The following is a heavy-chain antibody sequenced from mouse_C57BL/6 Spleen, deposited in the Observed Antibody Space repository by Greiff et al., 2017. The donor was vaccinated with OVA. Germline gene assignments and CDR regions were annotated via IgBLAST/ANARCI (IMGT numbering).Heavy chain of an antibody. CDR1: GFNIKDDY. CDR2: IDPENGDT. D-gene: IGHD2-12*01. V-gene: IGHV14-4*01. CDR3: TSSYDSLFAY. J-gene: IGHJ3*01. Sequence: EVMLVESGAELVRPGASVKLSCTASGFNIKDDYMHWVKQRPEQGLEWIGWIDPENGDTEYASKFQGKATITADTSSNTAYLQLSSLTSEDTAVYYCTSSYDSLFAYWGQGTLVTVSA.